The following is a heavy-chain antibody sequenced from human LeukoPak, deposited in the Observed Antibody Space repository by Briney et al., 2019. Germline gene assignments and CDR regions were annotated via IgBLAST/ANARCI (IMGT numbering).Heavy chain of an antibody. CDR2: ISWNSGSI. CDR1: GFTFDDYA. V-gene: IGHV3-9*03. D-gene: IGHD3-16*01. Sequence: GGSLRLSCAASGFTFDDYAMHWVRQAPGKGLEWVSGISWNSGSIGYADSVKGRFTISRDNAKNSLYLQMNSLRAEDMALYYCAKEETFLLRSPGAFDIWGQGTMVTVSS. CDR3: AKEETFLLRSPGAFDI. J-gene: IGHJ3*02.